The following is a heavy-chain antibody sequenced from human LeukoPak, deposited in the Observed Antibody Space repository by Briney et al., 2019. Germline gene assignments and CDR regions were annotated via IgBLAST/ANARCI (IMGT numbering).Heavy chain of an antibody. V-gene: IGHV3-20*04. CDR1: GFTFDDYG. J-gene: IGHJ3*02. D-gene: IGHD1-1*01. CDR2: INWNGGST. Sequence: GGSLRLSCAASGFTFDDYGMSWVRQAPGKGLEWVSGINWNGGSTGYADSVKGRFTISRDNAKNSLYLQMNSLRAEDTAVYYCAREPQEDDLGAFDIWGQGTMVTVSS. CDR3: AREPQEDDLGAFDI.